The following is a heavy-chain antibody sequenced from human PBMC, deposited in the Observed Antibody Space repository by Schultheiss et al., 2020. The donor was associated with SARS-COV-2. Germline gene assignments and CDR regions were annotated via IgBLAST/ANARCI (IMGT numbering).Heavy chain of an antibody. CDR3: AKDITYYDFWKGAEYFEH. Sequence: GGSLRLSCAASGFTFSNAWMSWVRQAPGKGLEWVGRIKSKTDGGTTDYAAPVKGRFTISRDDSKNTLYLQMNSLKTEDTAVYYCAKDITYYDFWKGAEYFEHWGQGTLVTVSS. V-gene: IGHV3-15*01. J-gene: IGHJ1*01. CDR2: IKSKTDGGTT. D-gene: IGHD3-3*01. CDR1: GFTFSNAW.